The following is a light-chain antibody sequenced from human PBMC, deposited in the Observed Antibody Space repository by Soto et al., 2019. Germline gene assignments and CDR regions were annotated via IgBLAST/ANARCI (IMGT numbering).Light chain of an antibody. J-gene: IGLJ2*01. Sequence: QSVLTQPPSVSAAPGQKVTISCSGSSSNIGNNYVSWYQQLPGTAPKLLIYDNNKRPSGIPDRFSGSKSGTSATLGITGLQTVDQADYYCGTWDSSLRAGGVFGGGTKLTVL. CDR2: DNN. CDR1: SSNIGNNY. CDR3: GTWDSSLRAGGV. V-gene: IGLV1-51*01.